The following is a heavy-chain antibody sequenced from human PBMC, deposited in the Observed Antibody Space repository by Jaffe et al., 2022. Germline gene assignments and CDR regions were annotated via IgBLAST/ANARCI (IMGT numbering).Heavy chain of an antibody. CDR2: IYTSGST. V-gene: IGHV4-61*02. CDR1: GGSISSGSYY. Sequence: QVQLQESGPGLVKPSQTLSLTCTVSGGSISSGSYYWSWIRQPAGKGLEWIGRIYTSGSTNYNPSLKSRVTISVDTSKNQFSLKLSSVTAADTAVYYCARGFGQQLVTMSAFDIWGQGTMVTVSS. CDR3: ARGFGQQLVTMSAFDI. J-gene: IGHJ3*02. D-gene: IGHD6-13*01.